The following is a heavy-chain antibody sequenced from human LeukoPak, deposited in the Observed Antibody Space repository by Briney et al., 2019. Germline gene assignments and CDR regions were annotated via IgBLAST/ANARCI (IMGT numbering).Heavy chain of an antibody. J-gene: IGHJ3*02. Sequence: ASVKVSCKASGYTFTSYVINWVRQATGKGLDWMGLMNHNSGNKGYAHKFQGRATMTRNTSISTAYMELSSLRSEDTAVYYCARTYGGNAGDAFDIWGQGTMVTVSS. CDR2: MNHNSGNK. V-gene: IGHV1-8*01. D-gene: IGHD4-23*01. CDR3: ARTYGGNAGDAFDI. CDR1: GYTFTSYV.